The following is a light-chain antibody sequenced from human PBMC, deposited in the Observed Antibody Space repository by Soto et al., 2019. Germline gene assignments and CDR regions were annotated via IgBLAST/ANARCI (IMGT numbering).Light chain of an antibody. J-gene: IGLJ1*01. CDR1: SPNIGAGYD. V-gene: IGLV1-40*01. Sequence: QSVLTQPPSVSGGPGQRGTISCTGGSPNIGAGYDVHWYQQLPGTAPKLLIYGNSNRPSGVPDRFSGSKSGTSASLAITGLQAEDEADYYCQSYDSSLSGSGVFGTGTKVTVL. CDR3: QSYDSSLSGSGV. CDR2: GNS.